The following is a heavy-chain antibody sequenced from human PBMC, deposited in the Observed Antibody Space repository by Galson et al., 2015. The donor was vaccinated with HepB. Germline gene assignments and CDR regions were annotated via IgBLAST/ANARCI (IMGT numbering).Heavy chain of an antibody. D-gene: IGHD3-9*01. J-gene: IGHJ6*02. Sequence: SLRFSCAASGFTFSIYWMSWVRQAPGKGLEWVATIKQDGSEKYYVDSVKGRFTISRDNDKNSLYLQMNSLRAEDTALYYCARDPSSYYDILSGYYSDLYYGMDVWGQGTTVTVSS. CDR2: IKQDGSEK. CDR1: GFTFSIYW. V-gene: IGHV3-7*03. CDR3: ARDPSSYYDILSGYYSDLYYGMDV.